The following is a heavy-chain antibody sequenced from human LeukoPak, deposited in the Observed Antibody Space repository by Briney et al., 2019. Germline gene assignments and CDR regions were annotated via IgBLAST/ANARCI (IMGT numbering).Heavy chain of an antibody. Sequence: GGSLRLSCAASVFTFSSYARIWVRQAPGKGLEGVSAISGSCGNTYYADCVKVLFTISRDNSKHTLYLQMNRLRAEDTAVYYCAKGPYYDSSGYLDYWGQGPLVTVSS. CDR2: ISGSCGNT. D-gene: IGHD3-22*01. J-gene: IGHJ4*02. CDR3: AKGPYYDSSGYLDY. V-gene: IGHV3-23*01. CDR1: VFTFSSYA.